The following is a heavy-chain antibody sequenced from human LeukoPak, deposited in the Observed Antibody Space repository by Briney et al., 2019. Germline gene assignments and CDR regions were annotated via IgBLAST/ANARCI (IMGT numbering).Heavy chain of an antibody. CDR3: ARSPGWDYFDY. CDR1: GFTFSSFS. V-gene: IGHV3-53*01. CDR2: IYSGGST. D-gene: IGHD6-19*01. J-gene: IGHJ4*02. Sequence: GGSLRLSCAASGFTFSSFSMNWVRQAPGKGLEWVSVIYSGGSTYYADSVKGRFTISRDNSKNTLYLQMNSLRAEDTAVYYCARSPGWDYFDYWGQGTLVTVSS.